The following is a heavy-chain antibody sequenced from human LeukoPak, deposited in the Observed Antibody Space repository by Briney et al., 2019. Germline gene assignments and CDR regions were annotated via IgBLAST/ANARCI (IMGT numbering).Heavy chain of an antibody. CDR3: ARVKLERREFDY. CDR2: TRNKANSYST. J-gene: IGHJ4*02. V-gene: IGHV3-72*01. D-gene: IGHD1-1*01. CDR1: GFTFSDHY. Sequence: GGSLRLSCAASGFTFSDHYMDWVRQAPGKGLEWVGRTRNKANSYSTEYAASVRGRFTISRDGSKNSLYLQMNSLKTEDTAVYYCARVKLERREFDYWGQGTLVTVSS.